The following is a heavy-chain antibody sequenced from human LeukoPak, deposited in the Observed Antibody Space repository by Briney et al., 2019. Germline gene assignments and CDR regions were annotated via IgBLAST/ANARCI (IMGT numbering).Heavy chain of an antibody. V-gene: IGHV5-51*01. Sequence: GEALQISSNVSGYTSTTYCMACVGHMPGKGLEWMGIIFPSNSDTRYSTYSQGQVTISADKYINTDYLQWSSLKASDTAMYYCARGYVWGSYRFDYWGQGTLVTVSS. J-gene: IGHJ4*02. CDR3: ARGYVWGSYRFDY. D-gene: IGHD3-16*02. CDR1: GYTSTTYC. CDR2: IFPSNSDT.